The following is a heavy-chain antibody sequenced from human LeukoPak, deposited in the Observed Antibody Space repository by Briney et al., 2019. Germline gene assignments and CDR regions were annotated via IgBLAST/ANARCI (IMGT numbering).Heavy chain of an antibody. CDR1: GYTLTELS. D-gene: IGHD2-21*01. J-gene: IGHJ4*02. Sequence: ASVKVSCKVSGYTLTELSMHWVRQAPGKGLEWMGGFDPEDGETIYAQKFQGRVTMTEDTSTDTAYMELSSLRSEDTAVYYCATNQGVVGYFDYWGQGTLVTVSS. CDR3: ATNQGVVGYFDY. CDR2: FDPEDGET. V-gene: IGHV1-24*01.